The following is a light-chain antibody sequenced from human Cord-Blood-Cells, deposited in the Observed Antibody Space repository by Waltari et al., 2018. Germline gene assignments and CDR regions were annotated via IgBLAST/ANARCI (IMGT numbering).Light chain of an antibody. CDR1: QSVSSY. J-gene: IGKJ1*01. CDR2: DAT. Sequence: EIVLTHSPATLSLSPGERATLSCRASQSVSSYLAWYQQKPGLAPRLLIYDATNRATGIPARFSGSGSGTDFTLTISSLEPEDFAVYYCQQRSNWPWTFGQGTKVEIK. V-gene: IGKV3-11*01. CDR3: QQRSNWPWT.